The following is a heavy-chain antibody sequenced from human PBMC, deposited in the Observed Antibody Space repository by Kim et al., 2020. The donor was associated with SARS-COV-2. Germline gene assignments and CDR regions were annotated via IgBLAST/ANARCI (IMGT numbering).Heavy chain of an antibody. CDR1: GGSVSSGSYY. V-gene: IGHV4-61*01. CDR3: ARESVRGHYGSGTRDY. Sequence: SETLSLTCTVSGGSVSSGSYYWSWIRQPPGKGLEWIGYIYYSGSTNYNPSLKSRVTISVDTCKNQFSLKLSSVTAADTAVYYCARESVRGHYGSGTRDYWGQGTLVTVSS. D-gene: IGHD3-10*01. J-gene: IGHJ4*02. CDR2: IYYSGST.